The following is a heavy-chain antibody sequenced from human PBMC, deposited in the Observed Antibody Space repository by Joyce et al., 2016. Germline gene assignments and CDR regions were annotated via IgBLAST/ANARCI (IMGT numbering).Heavy chain of an antibody. V-gene: IGHV3-11*06. D-gene: IGHD3-3*01. CDR1: GFIFSDYY. CDR2: ISSSGSFT. Sequence: QVQLVESGGGLVKPGGSLRVSFAASGFIFSDYYMSWIRQATGKGLELVSYISSSGSFTNYADSVKGRFTISRDNAKNSLYLQMNSLRAEDTAVYYCARVRNDFWSGPDYWGQGTLVTVSS. J-gene: IGHJ4*02. CDR3: ARVRNDFWSGPDY.